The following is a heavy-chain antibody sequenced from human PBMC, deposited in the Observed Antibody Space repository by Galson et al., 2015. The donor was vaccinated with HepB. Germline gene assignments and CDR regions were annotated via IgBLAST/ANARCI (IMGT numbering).Heavy chain of an antibody. D-gene: IGHD3-3*01. V-gene: IGHV3-48*03. CDR2: ISSSGATI. CDR3: ASFAFGSGYYDFDY. J-gene: IGHJ4*02. Sequence: SLRLSCAASGFSFSSFEMNWVRQAPGKGLEWISYISSSGATIYYADSVKGRFTISRDNAKNSLFLQMNSLRAEDTAVYYCASFAFGSGYYDFDYWGQGTLVTVSS. CDR1: GFSFSSFE.